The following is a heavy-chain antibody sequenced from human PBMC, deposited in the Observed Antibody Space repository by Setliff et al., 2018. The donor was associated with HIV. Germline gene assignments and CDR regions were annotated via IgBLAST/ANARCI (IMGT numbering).Heavy chain of an antibody. Sequence: GASVKVSCKASGDTFTTYDINWVRQATGQGPEWIGWMNTNSGGTNYAQKFQGRVTMTRDTSISTAYMELSRLRSDDTAVYYCARIGGRSRQEDYWGQGTLVTVSS. CDR1: GDTFTTYD. CDR3: ARIGGRSRQEDY. CDR2: MNTNSGGT. V-gene: IGHV1-2*02. J-gene: IGHJ4*02. D-gene: IGHD3-16*01.